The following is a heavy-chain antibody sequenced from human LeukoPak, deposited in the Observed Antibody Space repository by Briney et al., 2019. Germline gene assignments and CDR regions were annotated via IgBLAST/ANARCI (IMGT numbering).Heavy chain of an antibody. CDR2: IYYSGST. D-gene: IGHD4-17*01. CDR1: GGSISSSNYY. V-gene: IGHV4-39*01. Sequence: PSETLSLTCTVSGGSISSSNYYWGWVRQPPGKGLEWIGSIYYSGSTYYNPSLKSRVTNSVDTSKNQFSLKLTSVTDADTSVYYCARHYYGLNPPSYWYFDLWGRGTLVTVSS. J-gene: IGHJ2*01. CDR3: ARHYYGLNPPSYWYFDL.